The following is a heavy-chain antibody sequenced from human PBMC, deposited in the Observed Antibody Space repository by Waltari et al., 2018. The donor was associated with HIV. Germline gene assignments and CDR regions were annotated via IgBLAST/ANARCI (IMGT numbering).Heavy chain of an antibody. V-gene: IGHV3-15*01. CDR3: TTWMY. Sequence: EVQLVESGGGWIKPGGSLRHSLAASGFTFSDAWMSWVRQAPGKGLEWVARIKTQADGETTDYAAPVQGRFTVSRDDARNTVYLQIDSLKTDDTAMYYCTTWMYWGPGTRVTVSS. J-gene: IGHJ4*02. CDR1: GFTFSDAW. D-gene: IGHD2-2*03. CDR2: IKTQADGETT.